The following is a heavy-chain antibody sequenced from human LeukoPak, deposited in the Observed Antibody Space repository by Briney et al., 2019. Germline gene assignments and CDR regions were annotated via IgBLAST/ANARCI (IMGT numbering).Heavy chain of an antibody. Sequence: ASVKVSCKASGYIFANYGITWVRQAPGRGLEWMRWISVYSDVSNYAQNFQGRLTMTTDTSTTTAYMELRSLRSDDTAVYFCARDFGLAATEAGYWGQGTLVTVSS. CDR1: GYIFANYG. J-gene: IGHJ4*02. CDR2: ISVYSDVS. D-gene: IGHD6-13*01. CDR3: ARDFGLAATEAGY. V-gene: IGHV1-18*01.